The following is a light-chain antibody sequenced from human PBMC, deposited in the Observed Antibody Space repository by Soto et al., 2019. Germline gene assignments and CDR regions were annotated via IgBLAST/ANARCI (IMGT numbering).Light chain of an antibody. V-gene: IGLV2-8*01. CDR2: DFT. CDR1: SSDVGDFTY. CDR3: SSYPGNDHVL. Sequence: QSALTQPPSASGSPGQSVTISCTGTSSDVGDFTYVSWHQQHPGKAPKLLLYDFTKRPSGVPDRFSGSKSGNTASLTVSGLKTEDGADYYCSSYPGNDHVLFGAGTKLLVL. J-gene: IGLJ2*01.